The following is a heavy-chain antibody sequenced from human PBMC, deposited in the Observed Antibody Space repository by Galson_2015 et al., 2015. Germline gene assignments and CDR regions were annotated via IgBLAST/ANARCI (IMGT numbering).Heavy chain of an antibody. CDR3: AKDRGSGWPPNYFDY. CDR1: GFTFSNSD. V-gene: IGHV3-35*01. CDR2: VSWNGSRT. D-gene: IGHD6-19*01. Sequence: SLRLSCAASGFTFSNSDMNWDHQAPGKGLEWVSGVSWNGSRTHYADSVKGRFTISRDNSKNTLYLQMNSLRAEDTAVYYCAKDRGSGWPPNYFDYWGQGTLVTVSS. J-gene: IGHJ4*02.